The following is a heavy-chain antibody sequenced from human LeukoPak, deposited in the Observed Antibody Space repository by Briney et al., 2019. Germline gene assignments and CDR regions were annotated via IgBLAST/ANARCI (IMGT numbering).Heavy chain of an antibody. D-gene: IGHD3-22*01. Sequence: PGGSLRLSCAASGFTFSDYYMSWVRQAPGKGLEWVGRIKSKTDGGTTDYAAPVKGRFTISRDDSKNTLYLQMNSLKTEDTAVYYCTTECAYYYDSSGYDPYYFDYWGQGTLVTVSS. V-gene: IGHV3-15*01. CDR2: IKSKTDGGTT. CDR3: TTECAYYYDSSGYDPYYFDY. J-gene: IGHJ4*02. CDR1: GFTFSDYY.